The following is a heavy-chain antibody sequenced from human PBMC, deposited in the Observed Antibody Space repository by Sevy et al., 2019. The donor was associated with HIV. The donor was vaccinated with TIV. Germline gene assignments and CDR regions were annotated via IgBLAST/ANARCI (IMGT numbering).Heavy chain of an antibody. V-gene: IGHV3-15*01. CDR3: SLNTRGSSRAFDY. D-gene: IGHD2-2*01. CDR2: IKSKTDGGTT. J-gene: IGHJ4*02. Sequence: GGSLRLSCAASGFTFSNAWMSWVRQAPGKGLEWVGRIKSKTDGGTTDYAPPVKGRFTIARDDSKNTLYLQMNSLKNEDTAVHYCSLNTRGSSRAFDYWGQGALVTVSS. CDR1: GFTFSNAW.